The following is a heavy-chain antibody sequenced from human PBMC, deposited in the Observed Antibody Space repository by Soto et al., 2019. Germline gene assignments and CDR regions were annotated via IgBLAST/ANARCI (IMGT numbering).Heavy chain of an antibody. Sequence: ASVKVSCKASGYTFTGYYMHWVRQAPGQGLEWMGWINPNSGGTNYAQKFQGWVTMTRDTSISTAYMELSRLRSDDTAVYYCAGDRQPGIAAEGMDVWGQGTTVTVSS. CDR2: INPNSGGT. D-gene: IGHD6-13*01. J-gene: IGHJ6*02. CDR3: AGDRQPGIAAEGMDV. CDR1: GYTFTGYY. V-gene: IGHV1-2*04.